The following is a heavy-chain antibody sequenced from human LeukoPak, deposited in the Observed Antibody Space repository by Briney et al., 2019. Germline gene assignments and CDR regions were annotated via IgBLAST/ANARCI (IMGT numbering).Heavy chain of an antibody. CDR1: GLTFSNYC. CDR2: LVYDERN. CDR3: ARDLSAAYDF. Sequence: GGSLRLSCVVSGLTFSNYCMTWVRQAPGKGLEWVARLVYDERNDYANSVKGRFTISRDNSKNTLYLQMDNLRVDDTAVYYCARDLSAAYDFWGQGILVTVSS. V-gene: IGHV3-33*08. D-gene: IGHD2-21*01. J-gene: IGHJ4*02.